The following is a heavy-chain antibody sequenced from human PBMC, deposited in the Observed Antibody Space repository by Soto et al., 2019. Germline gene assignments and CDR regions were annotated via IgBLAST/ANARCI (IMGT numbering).Heavy chain of an antibody. J-gene: IGHJ4*02. Sequence: SETLSLTCSVSFGSISVSYWSCVRQSPGKGLEWLGYVYYTGSTNYSPSLRSRVSISVDTSKNEFSLRLSSVTAADTAVYFCARSVAVPGAHIDYWGQGTQVTVSS. CDR3: ARSVAVPGAHIDY. CDR2: VYYTGST. V-gene: IGHV4-59*01. D-gene: IGHD6-19*01. CDR1: FGSISVSY.